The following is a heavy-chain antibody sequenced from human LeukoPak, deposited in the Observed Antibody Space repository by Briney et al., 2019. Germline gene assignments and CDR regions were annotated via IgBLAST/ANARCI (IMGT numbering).Heavy chain of an antibody. CDR3: ARRETAIFEWYFDL. Sequence: SETLSLTCTVSGYSISSGYYWGWIRQPPGKGLEWIGSGHHSGDSYYNPSLKSRVIISLDTSKNQFSLKLSSVTAADTAVYYCARRETAIFEWYFDLWGRGTLVTVSS. V-gene: IGHV4-38-2*02. CDR2: GHHSGDS. D-gene: IGHD2-21*01. CDR1: GYSISSGYY. J-gene: IGHJ2*01.